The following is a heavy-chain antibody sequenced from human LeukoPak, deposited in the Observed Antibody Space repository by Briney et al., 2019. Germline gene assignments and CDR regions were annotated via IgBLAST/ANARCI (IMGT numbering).Heavy chain of an antibody. CDR3: ARDSPPTAYDAFDI. CDR2: ISSSSSYI. V-gene: IGHV3-21*01. J-gene: IGHJ3*02. CDR1: GFTFSSYS. Sequence: GGSLRLSCAASGFTFSSYSMNWVRQAPGKGLEWVSSISSSSSYIYYADSVKGRFTISRDNAKNSLYLQMNSLRAEDTAVYYCARDSPPTAYDAFDIWGQGTMVTVSS. D-gene: IGHD4-4*01.